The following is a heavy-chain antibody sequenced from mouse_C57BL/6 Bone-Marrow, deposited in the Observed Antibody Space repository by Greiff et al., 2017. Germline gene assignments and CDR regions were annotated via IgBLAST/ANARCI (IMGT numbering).Heavy chain of an antibody. D-gene: IGHD2-2*01. J-gene: IGHJ4*01. CDR3: ARYGYDPYAMDG. CDR2: IDPANGNT. V-gene: IGHV14-3*01. Sequence: EVMLVESVAELVRPGASVKLSCTASGFNFTNTYMHWVKQRPEQGLEWIGRIDPANGNTKYAPKFQGKATITADTSSNTAYLQLSSLTSEDTAIXYCARYGYDPYAMDGWGQGTSVTVSS. CDR1: GFNFTNTY.